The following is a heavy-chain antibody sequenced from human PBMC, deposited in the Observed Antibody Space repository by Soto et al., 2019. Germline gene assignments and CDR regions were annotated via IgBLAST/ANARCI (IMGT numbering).Heavy chain of an antibody. V-gene: IGHV6-1*01. CDR2: TYYRSKWNN. Sequence: SQTLSLTCVISGNNVSTNSAGGNWIRQSPSRGLEWLGRTYYRSKWNNDYAASVKGRITVNPDTSKNQFSLQLNSVTPEDTGVYYCARNSWNAPPAFDFWGQGIQVTVSS. CDR3: ARNSWNAPPAFDF. CDR1: GNNVSTNSAG. D-gene: IGHD1-1*01. J-gene: IGHJ4*02.